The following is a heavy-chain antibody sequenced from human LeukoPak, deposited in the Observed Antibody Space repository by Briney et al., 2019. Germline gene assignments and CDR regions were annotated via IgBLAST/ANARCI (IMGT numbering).Heavy chain of an antibody. Sequence: PGGSLRLSCAASRFTFSSYGMQWVRQPPGKGLEWVAVIWSDGSDKYYADSVKGRFTISRDNSKNTLYLEMNSLRADDTAVYYCARDRGGFCDFWGQGTLVTVFS. V-gene: IGHV3-33*01. CDR2: IWSDGSDK. D-gene: IGHD2-2*03. CDR1: RFTFSSYG. CDR3: ARDRGGFCDF. J-gene: IGHJ4*02.